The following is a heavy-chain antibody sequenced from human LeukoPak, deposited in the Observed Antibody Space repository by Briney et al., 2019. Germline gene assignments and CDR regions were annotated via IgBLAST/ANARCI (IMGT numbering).Heavy chain of an antibody. CDR1: GFTFSNAW. V-gene: IGHV3-15*01. J-gene: IGHJ4*02. D-gene: IGHD2-15*01. CDR2: IKSKTDGGTT. CDR3: TTENIVVVVAAIITVFPFDY. Sequence: GGSLRLSCAASGFTFSNAWMSWVRQAPGKGLEWVGRIKSKTDGGTTDYAAPVKGRFTISRDDSKNTLYLQMNSLKTEDTAVYYCTTENIVVVVAAIITVFPFDYWGQGTLVTVSS.